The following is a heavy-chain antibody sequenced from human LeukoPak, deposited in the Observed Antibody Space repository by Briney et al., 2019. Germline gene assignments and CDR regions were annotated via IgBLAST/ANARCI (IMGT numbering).Heavy chain of an antibody. CDR3: ARGTLVGATLGGNDY. CDR1: GGTFSSYA. D-gene: IGHD1-26*01. J-gene: IGHJ4*02. CDR2: IIPIFGTA. Sequence: GSSVKVSCKASGGTFSSYAISWVRQAPGQGLEWMGRIIPIFGTANYAQKFQGRVTITADESTSTAYMELSSLRSEDTAVYYCARGTLVGATLGGNDYWGQGTLVTVSS. V-gene: IGHV1-69*15.